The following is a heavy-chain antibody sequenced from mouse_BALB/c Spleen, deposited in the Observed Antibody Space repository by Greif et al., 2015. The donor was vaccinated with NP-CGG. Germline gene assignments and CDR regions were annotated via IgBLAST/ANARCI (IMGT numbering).Heavy chain of an antibody. D-gene: IGHD1-1*01. CDR3: ARKETYYGSSYNY. CDR1: GYAFSSYW. Sequence: QVQLQQSGAELVRPGSSVKISCKASGYAFSSYWMNWVKQRPGQGLEWIGQIYPGNGDTNYNGKFKGKATLTADKSSSTAYVQLSSLTSEDSAVYFCARKETYYGSSYNYWGQGTTLTVSS. J-gene: IGHJ2*01. CDR2: IYPGNGDT. V-gene: IGHV1-80*01.